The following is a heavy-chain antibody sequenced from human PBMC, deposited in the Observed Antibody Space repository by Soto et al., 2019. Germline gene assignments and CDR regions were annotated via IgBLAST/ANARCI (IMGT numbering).Heavy chain of an antibody. CDR3: ARGLPNYSSFDS. V-gene: IGHV3-74*01. Sequence: EVQLVESGGGLVQPGESLRLSCVASGFTFSSYWMHWIRQAPGKGLVWVSRVSSDGSSTVYATSVKGRLTISRDNAKNTLYLQMNSLSDEDTAVYYCARGLPNYSSFDSWGQGTLVTVSS. CDR2: VSSDGSST. CDR1: GFTFSSYW. D-gene: IGHD4-4*01. J-gene: IGHJ4*02.